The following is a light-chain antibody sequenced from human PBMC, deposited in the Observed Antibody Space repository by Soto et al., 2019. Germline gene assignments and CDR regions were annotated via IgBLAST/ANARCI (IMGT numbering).Light chain of an antibody. CDR1: QSVSSSY. CDR2: GTS. CDR3: QQDGSSHLK. Sequence: EIVFTQSPGTLSLSPGDRATLFCRASQSVSSSYLAWYQLKPGQAPRLLIFGTSSRATGIPDRFSGSGSGTDVTLTISRLEPEDCAVYYCQQDGSSHLKFGQGTKVEVK. V-gene: IGKV3-20*01. J-gene: IGKJ1*01.